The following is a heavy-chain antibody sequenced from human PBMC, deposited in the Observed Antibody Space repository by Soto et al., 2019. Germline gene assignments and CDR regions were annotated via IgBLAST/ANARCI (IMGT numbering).Heavy chain of an antibody. J-gene: IGHJ6*02. D-gene: IGHD2-21*02. CDR2: ISAYNGNT. CDR3: ARDGDCGGDCYSRYYYYYGMDV. CDR1: GYSFTSYG. Sequence: QVQLVQSGAEVKKPGASVKVSCKASGYSFTSYGISWVRQAPGQGLEWMGWISAYNGNTNYAQKLQGRVTMTTDTCTSTAYMELRSLRSDDTAVYYCARDGDCGGDCYSRYYYYYGMDVWGQGTTVTVSS. V-gene: IGHV1-18*04.